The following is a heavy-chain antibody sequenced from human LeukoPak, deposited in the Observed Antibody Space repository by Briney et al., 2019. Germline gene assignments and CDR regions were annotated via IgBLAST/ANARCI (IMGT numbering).Heavy chain of an antibody. J-gene: IGHJ4*01. Sequence: SETLALTCAVYGGAFSGYYWSWIRQPPGKGLEWIGEINHSGSTNYNPSLKSRVTISVNTSKNQFSLKLSSLTTADTAVYYGSRGYPTLHRGPYSRGNRPSGDYAAFFLWGQGTLVTVSS. CDR3: SRGYPTLHRGPYSRGNRPSGDYAAFFL. CDR1: GGAFSGYY. V-gene: IGHV4-34*01. D-gene: IGHD4-17*01. CDR2: INHSGST.